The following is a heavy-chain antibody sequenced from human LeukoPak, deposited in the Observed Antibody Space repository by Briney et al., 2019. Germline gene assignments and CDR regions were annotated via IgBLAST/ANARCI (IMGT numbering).Heavy chain of an antibody. CDR1: GFTFSSYA. CDR2: ISYDGSNK. J-gene: IGHJ5*02. V-gene: IGHV3-30-3*02. CDR3: AKPPQRQERGYSYGTRHNWFDP. D-gene: IGHD5-18*01. Sequence: GGSLRLSCAASGFTFSSYAMHWVRQAPGKGLEWVAVISYDGSNKYYADSVKGRFTISRDNSKNTLYLQMNSLRAEDTAVYYCAKPPQRQERGYSYGTRHNWFDPWGQGTLVTVSS.